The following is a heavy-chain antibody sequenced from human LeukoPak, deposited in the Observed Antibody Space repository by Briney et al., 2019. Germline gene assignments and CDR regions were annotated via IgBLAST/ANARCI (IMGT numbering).Heavy chain of an antibody. CDR2: IYHSGTT. Sequence: SETLSLTCAVAGVSIRRSNWWSWVRQSPGKGLEWIGEIYHSGTTNYNPSLKSRVTISVDKSENQLSLKLTSVTAADTAVYYCAGDSYSETSASYWYFDLWGRGTLVTDSS. CDR1: GVSIRRSNW. D-gene: IGHD3-22*01. V-gene: IGHV4-4*02. CDR3: AGDSYSETSASYWYFDL. J-gene: IGHJ2*01.